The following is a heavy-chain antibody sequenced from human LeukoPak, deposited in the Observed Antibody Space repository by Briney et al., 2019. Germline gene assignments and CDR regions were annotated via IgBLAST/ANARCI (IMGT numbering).Heavy chain of an antibody. CDR3: AKDFEDYGDYLGLAAFDI. J-gene: IGHJ3*02. Sequence: GGSLRLSSEAPVYTFSTYWMHWVRQGPGKGLGWVSRINEDGSSTSYAESVRGRFTISRDNAKNTLYLQMNSLRAEDTAVYYCAKDFEDYGDYLGLAAFDIWGQGTMVTVSS. CDR1: VYTFSTYW. V-gene: IGHV3-74*01. D-gene: IGHD4-17*01. CDR2: INEDGSST.